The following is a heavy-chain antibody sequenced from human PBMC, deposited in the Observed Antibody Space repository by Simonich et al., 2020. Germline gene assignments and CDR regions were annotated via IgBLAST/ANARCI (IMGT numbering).Heavy chain of an antibody. CDR3: ARDQGGRAAAATDY. J-gene: IGHJ4*02. CDR1: GYTFTSYG. CDR2: NSANNGNT. V-gene: IGHV1-18*01. D-gene: IGHD6-13*01. Sequence: QVQLVQSGAEVKKPGASVKVSCKASGYTFTSYGISWVRQAPGQWLGWMGWNSANNGNTNYAQKLQGIVTMTKDTSTSTAYMELRSLRSDDTAVYYCARDQGGRAAAATDYWGQGTLVTVSS.